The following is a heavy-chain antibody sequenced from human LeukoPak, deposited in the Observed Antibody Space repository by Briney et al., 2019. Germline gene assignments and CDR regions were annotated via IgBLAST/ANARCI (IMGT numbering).Heavy chain of an antibody. V-gene: IGHV4-59*08. CDR2: IHYTGNT. J-gene: IGHJ5*02. CDR1: GASISSYY. CDR3: ARGPSVTSIGGP. Sequence: PSETLSLTCSVSGASISSYYWSWIRQSPGKRPELEWIGFIHYTGNTRSNPSLESRVTTSVDTSKNQFSLKLSSVTAADTAVYYCARGPSVTSIGGPWGQGTLVTVSA. D-gene: IGHD4-17*01.